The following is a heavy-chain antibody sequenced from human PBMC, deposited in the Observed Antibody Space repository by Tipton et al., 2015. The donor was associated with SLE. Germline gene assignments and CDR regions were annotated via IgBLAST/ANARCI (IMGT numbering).Heavy chain of an antibody. J-gene: IGHJ5*02. CDR3: ARHDTNYGRNWFDP. CDR2: ISYSETT. Sequence: TLSLTCTVSGGSISRYYWSWIRQPAGKGLEWIGYISYSETTNYNPSLKSRVTISVDTSKNQFSLKLSSVTAADTAVYYCARHDTNYGRNWFDPWGQGTLVTVSS. CDR1: GGSISRYY. D-gene: IGHD2-8*01. V-gene: IGHV4-59*08.